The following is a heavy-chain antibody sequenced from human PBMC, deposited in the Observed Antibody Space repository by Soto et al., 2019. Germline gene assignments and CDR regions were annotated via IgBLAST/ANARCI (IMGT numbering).Heavy chain of an antibody. V-gene: IGHV3-23*01. CDR3: AKGESSVSARDLDP. J-gene: IGHJ5*02. CDR2: ITSSGAA. Sequence: DVQLLESGGDLAQPGGSLRLSCEASGFTFNNYAIAWVRQAPGKGLEWVSGITSSGAAYYADSVKGRFTISRDNSKNTRYLQMNSLSAEDTDVYYCAKGESSVSARDLDPWGQGTLVTVSS. CDR1: GFTFNNYA. D-gene: IGHD3-22*01.